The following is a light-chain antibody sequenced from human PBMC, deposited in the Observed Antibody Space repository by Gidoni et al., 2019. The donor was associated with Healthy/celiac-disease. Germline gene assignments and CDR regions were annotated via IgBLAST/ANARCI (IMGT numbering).Light chain of an antibody. CDR2: KAS. Sequence: DTQITQSPSTLSASVGDRLTITCRASQSISSWLAWYQQKPGKAPKLLIYKASSLESGVPSRFSGSGSGTEFTLTISSLQPDDFATYYCQQYDSYSRTFGQGTKVEIK. CDR1: QSISSW. CDR3: QQYDSYSRT. V-gene: IGKV1-5*03. J-gene: IGKJ1*01.